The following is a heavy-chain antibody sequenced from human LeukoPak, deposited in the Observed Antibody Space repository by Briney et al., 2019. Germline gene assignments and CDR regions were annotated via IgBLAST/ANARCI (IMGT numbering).Heavy chain of an antibody. CDR1: GYTFTGYY. D-gene: IGHD3-10*01. CDR3: ARDLKGPGGSGSYYNNWFDP. V-gene: IGHV1-2*06. J-gene: IGHJ5*02. CDR2: INPNSGGT. Sequence: ASVKVSCKAFGYTFTGYYMHWVRQAPGQGLEWMGRINPNSGGTNYAQKFQGRVTMTRDTSISTAYMELSRLRSDDTAVYYCARDLKGPGGSGSYYNNWFDPWGQGTLVTVSS.